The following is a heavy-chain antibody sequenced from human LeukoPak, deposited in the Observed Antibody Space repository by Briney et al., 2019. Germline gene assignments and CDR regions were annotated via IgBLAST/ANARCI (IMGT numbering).Heavy chain of an antibody. V-gene: IGHV4-4*07. Sequence: SETLSLTCTVSGGSISSYYWSWIRQPAGKGLEWIGRIYTSGNTNYNPSLKGRVTMTVDTSKNQFSLNLSSVTAADTAVYYCARGRGSSWYYFDYWGQGTLVTVSS. CDR1: GGSISSYY. CDR2: IYTSGNT. D-gene: IGHD6-13*01. CDR3: ARGRGSSWYYFDY. J-gene: IGHJ4*02.